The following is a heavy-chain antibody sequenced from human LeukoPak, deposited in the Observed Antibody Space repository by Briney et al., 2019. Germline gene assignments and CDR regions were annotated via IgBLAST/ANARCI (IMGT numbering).Heavy chain of an antibody. CDR2: IYYSGST. J-gene: IGHJ3*02. CDR3: ARTKFRGAFDI. Sequence: SETLSLTCTVSGGPISSYYWSWIRQPPGKGLEWIGYIYYSGSTNYNPSLKSRVTISVDTSKNQFSLKLSSVTAADTAVYYCARTKFRGAFDIWGQGTMVTVSS. CDR1: GGPISSYY. V-gene: IGHV4-59*01.